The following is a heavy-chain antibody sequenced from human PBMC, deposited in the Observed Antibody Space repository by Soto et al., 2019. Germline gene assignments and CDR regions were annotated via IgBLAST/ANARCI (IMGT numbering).Heavy chain of an antibody. Sequence: PGGSLRLSCAASGFTFSIYAVAWIRQTPGKGLEWVSVIGAGSDGIQYVDSVKGRFSISRDNSKNTLYLHMNSLRAEDTAIYYCAKYSTSGPSRLFDLWGQGTLVTVSS. CDR2: IGAGSDGI. CDR1: GFTFSIYA. J-gene: IGHJ4*02. V-gene: IGHV3-23*01. D-gene: IGHD5-12*01. CDR3: AKYSTSGPSRLFDL.